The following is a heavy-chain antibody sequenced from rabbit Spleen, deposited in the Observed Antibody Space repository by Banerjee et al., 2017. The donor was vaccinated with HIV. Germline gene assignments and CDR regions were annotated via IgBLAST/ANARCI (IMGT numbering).Heavy chain of an antibody. D-gene: IGHD1-1*01. CDR3: ARDTSSSFSSYGMDL. V-gene: IGHV1S45*01. J-gene: IGHJ6*01. Sequence: QEQLVESGGGLVKPGASLTLTCKASRFSYSSNYYMCWVRQAPGKGLEWIACIDAGSSGFTYFASWAKGRFTISKTSSTTVTLQMTSLTAADTATYFCARDTSSSFSSYGMDLWGPGTLVTVS. CDR2: IDAGSSGFT. CDR1: RFSYSSNYY.